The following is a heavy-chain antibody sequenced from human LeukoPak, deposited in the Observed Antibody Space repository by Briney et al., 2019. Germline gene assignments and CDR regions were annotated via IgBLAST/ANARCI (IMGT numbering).Heavy chain of an antibody. D-gene: IGHD6-13*01. J-gene: IGHJ4*02. V-gene: IGHV3-11*04. CDR3: ARDGGSSWYFDY. CDR1: GFTFSDYY. CDR2: ISSSGNTT. Sequence: PWGSLRLSCAASGFTFSDYYMSWIRQAPGKGLECVSYISSSGNTTYHADSVKGRFTISRDNAKNSLYLQMSSLRAEDTAVYYCARDGGSSWYFDYWGQGTLVTVSS.